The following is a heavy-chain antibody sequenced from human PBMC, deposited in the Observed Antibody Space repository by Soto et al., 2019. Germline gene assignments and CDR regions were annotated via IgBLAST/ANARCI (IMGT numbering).Heavy chain of an antibody. Sequence: QVQLVQSGAEVKKPGSSVKVSCKASGGAFSDYAFSWVRQAPGQGLEWLGGIMPIFRAPDYEQKFQGRVTITADEFTRTAYMEMNSLRSEDTAVYYCASWLKGPDIGNYYYGMDVW. CDR2: IMPIFRAP. D-gene: IGHD2-15*01. CDR3: ASWLKGPDIGNYYYGMDV. CDR1: GGAFSDYA. V-gene: IGHV1-69*12. J-gene: IGHJ6*01.